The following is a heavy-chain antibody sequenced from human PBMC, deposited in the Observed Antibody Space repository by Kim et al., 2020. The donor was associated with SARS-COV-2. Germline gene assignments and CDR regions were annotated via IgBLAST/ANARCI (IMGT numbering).Heavy chain of an antibody. CDR1: GFTFSSYG. D-gene: IGHD1-26*01. V-gene: IGHV3-30*18. Sequence: GGSLRLSCAASGFTFSSYGIHWVRQAPGKGLEWVAVISYDGSNKYYADSVKGRFTISRDNSKNTLYLQMNSLRAEDTAVYYCAKDFSRGSYYVFDIWGQGTMVTVSS. CDR3: AKDFSRGSYYVFDI. CDR2: ISYDGSNK. J-gene: IGHJ3*02.